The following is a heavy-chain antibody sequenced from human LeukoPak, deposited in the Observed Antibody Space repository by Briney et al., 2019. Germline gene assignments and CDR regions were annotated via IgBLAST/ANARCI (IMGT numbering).Heavy chain of an antibody. J-gene: IGHJ4*02. CDR3: AREGSSAPGIDY. Sequence: ASVKVSCKASGGTFSSYAISWVRQAPGQGLEWMGRIIPILGIANYAQKFQGRVTITADKSTSTAYMELSSLRSEDTAVYYCAREGSSAPGIDYWGQGTLVTVSS. D-gene: IGHD6-19*01. CDR2: IIPILGIA. CDR1: GGTFSSYA. V-gene: IGHV1-69*04.